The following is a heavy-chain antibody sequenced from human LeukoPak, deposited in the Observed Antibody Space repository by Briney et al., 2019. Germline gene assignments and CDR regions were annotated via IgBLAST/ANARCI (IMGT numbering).Heavy chain of an antibody. CDR1: GGSISSSSYY. D-gene: IGHD5-12*01. J-gene: IGHJ6*03. CDR3: ARICGYDYDYYMDV. CDR2: IYYSGST. V-gene: IGHV4-39*07. Sequence: PSETLSLTCTVSGGSISSSSYYWGWIRQPPGKGLEWIGSIYYSGSTNYNPSLKSRVTISVDTSKNQFSLKLSSVTAADTAVYYCARICGYDYDYYMDVWGKGTTVTVSS.